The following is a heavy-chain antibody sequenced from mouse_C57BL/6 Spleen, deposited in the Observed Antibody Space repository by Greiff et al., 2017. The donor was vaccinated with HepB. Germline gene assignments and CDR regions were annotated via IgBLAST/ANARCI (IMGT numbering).Heavy chain of an antibody. V-gene: IGHV7-3*01. CDR1: GFTFTDYY. CDR3: ARYTTVVAYYAMDY. Sequence: EVQLVDSGGGLVQPGGSLSLSCAASGFTFTDYYMSWVRQPPGKALEWLGFIRNKANGYTTEYSASVKGRFTISRDNSQSILYLQMNALRAEDSATYYCARYTTVVAYYAMDYWGQGTSVTVSS. CDR2: IRNKANGYTT. J-gene: IGHJ4*01. D-gene: IGHD1-1*01.